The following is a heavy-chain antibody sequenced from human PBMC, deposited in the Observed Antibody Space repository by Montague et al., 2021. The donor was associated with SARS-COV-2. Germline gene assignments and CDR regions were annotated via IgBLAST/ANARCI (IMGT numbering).Heavy chain of an antibody. CDR3: ARQKLGSVTIFGVVMRDRWLDQ. CDR1: GGSISSSSYY. Sequence: SETLSLTCTVSGGSISSSSYYWGWIRQPPGKGLEWIGNIYYSGSTYYNPPLKSRVTISVDTSKNQFSLKLSSVTAADTAVYYCARQKLGSVTIFGVVMRDRWLDQWGQGTLGTV. CDR2: IYYSGST. D-gene: IGHD3-3*01. J-gene: IGHJ5*02. V-gene: IGHV4-39*01.